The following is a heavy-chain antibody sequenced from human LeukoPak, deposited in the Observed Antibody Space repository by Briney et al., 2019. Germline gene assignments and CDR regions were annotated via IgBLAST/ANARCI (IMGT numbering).Heavy chain of an antibody. V-gene: IGHV3-30-3*01. CDR2: ISYDGSNK. J-gene: IGHJ4*02. Sequence: GGSLRLSCAASGFTFSSYAMHWVRQAPGKGLEWVAVISYDGSNKYYADSVKGRFTISRDNSKNSLYLQMNSLRDEDTAVYYCARDEYSSGWYTDYFDYWGQGTLVTVSS. D-gene: IGHD6-19*01. CDR1: GFTFSSYA. CDR3: ARDEYSSGWYTDYFDY.